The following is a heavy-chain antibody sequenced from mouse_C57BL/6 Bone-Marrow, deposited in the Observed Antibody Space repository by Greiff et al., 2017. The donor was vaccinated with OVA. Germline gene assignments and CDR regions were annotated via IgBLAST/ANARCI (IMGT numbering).Heavy chain of an antibody. J-gene: IGHJ3*01. CDR1: GYTFTSYG. V-gene: IGHV1-81*01. D-gene: IGHD2-3*01. CDR2: IYPRSGNT. Sequence: VKLQQSGAELARPGASVKLSCKASGYTFTSYGIRWVKQSTGQGLEWIGEIYPRSGNTYYNEKFKGKATLTADKSSSTAYMELRSLTSEESAVYFCALYDGYYVGFAYWGQGTLVTVSA. CDR3: ALYDGYYVGFAY.